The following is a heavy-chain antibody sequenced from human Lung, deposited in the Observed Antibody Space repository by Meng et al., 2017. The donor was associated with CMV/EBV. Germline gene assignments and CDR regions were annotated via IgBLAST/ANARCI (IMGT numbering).Heavy chain of an antibody. CDR1: GFTFGDYA. Sequence: GESXKISXTASGFTFGDYAMSWVRQAPGKGLEWVGFIRSKADGGTTEYAASVKGRFTISRDDSKSIAYLQMNSLKTEDTAVYYCSITGEPNYYYYYGMDVWGQGTTVTVSS. CDR3: SITGEPNYYYYYGMDV. D-gene: IGHD7-27*01. V-gene: IGHV3-49*04. CDR2: IRSKADGGTT. J-gene: IGHJ6*02.